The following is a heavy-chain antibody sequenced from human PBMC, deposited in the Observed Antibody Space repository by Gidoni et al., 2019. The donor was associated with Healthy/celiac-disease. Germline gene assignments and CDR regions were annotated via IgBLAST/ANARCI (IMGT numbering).Heavy chain of an antibody. CDR1: GFTFSSYS. D-gene: IGHD2-2*01. J-gene: IGHJ6*02. CDR2: ISSSSSYI. Sequence: EVQLVESGGGLVKPGGSLRLSCAASGFTFSSYSMNCVRQAPGKGLAWVSFISSSSSYIYYADAVKGRFTISRDNAKNSLYRQMNSLRAEDTAVYYCARTDIVVVPAVRERYYYYYGMDVWGQGTTVTVSS. CDR3: ARTDIVVVPAVRERYYYYYGMDV. V-gene: IGHV3-21*01.